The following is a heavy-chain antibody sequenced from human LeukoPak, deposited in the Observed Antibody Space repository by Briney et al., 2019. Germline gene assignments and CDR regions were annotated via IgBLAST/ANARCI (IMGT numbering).Heavy chain of an antibody. CDR2: INWSGGSR. D-gene: IGHD1-26*01. J-gene: IGHJ6*03. Sequence: PGRSLRLSCTASGFTFGDYAMSWVRQAPGKGLEWVSSINWSGGSRGYADSVKGRFTISRDNAKNSLYLQMNSLRAEDTALYYCARVIVGATALYYYYYMDVWGKGTTVTVSS. CDR3: ARVIVGATALYYYYYMDV. V-gene: IGHV3-20*04. CDR1: GFTFGDYA.